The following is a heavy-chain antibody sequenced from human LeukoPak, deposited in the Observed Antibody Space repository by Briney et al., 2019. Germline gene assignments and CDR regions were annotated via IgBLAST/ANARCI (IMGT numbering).Heavy chain of an antibody. Sequence: GGSLRLSCAASGFTFSNTCMSWVRQAPGKGLEWVGRIKSKTDAGTTDYAAPAKGRFTISRDDSKNTLYLQINSLKTEDTAVYYCRSLGGATDFDFWGQGTLVTVSS. CDR2: IKSKTDAGTT. D-gene: IGHD1-26*01. V-gene: IGHV3-15*01. CDR1: GFTFSNTC. J-gene: IGHJ4*02. CDR3: RSLGGATDFDF.